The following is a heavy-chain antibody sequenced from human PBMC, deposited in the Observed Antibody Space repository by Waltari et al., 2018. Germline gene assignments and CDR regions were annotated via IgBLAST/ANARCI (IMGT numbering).Heavy chain of an antibody. Sequence: EVQVVESGGGLVQPVGSLRLSCAASGFTFSSYRLHWVRHAPGRGLVWVSRIDNDGRTAKYADSVRGRFTVSRDNARNTLYLQMNSLRAEDTAVYYCARDLLTPSVSYFGMDLWGQGTTVTVSS. J-gene: IGHJ6*02. CDR2: IDNDGRTA. CDR3: ARDLLTPSVSYFGMDL. V-gene: IGHV3-74*01. D-gene: IGHD4-4*01. CDR1: GFTFSSYR.